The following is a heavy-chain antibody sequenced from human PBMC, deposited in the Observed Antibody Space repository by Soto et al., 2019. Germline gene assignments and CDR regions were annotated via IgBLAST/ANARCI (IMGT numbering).Heavy chain of an antibody. CDR2: IKQDGSEK. Sequence: GGSLRLSCAASGFTFSSYWMSWVRQAPGKGLEWVANIKQDGSEKYYVDSVKGRFTISRDNAKNSLYLQMNSLRAEDTAVYYCARDYYSGYDYQYDYWGQGTLVTVSS. CDR3: ARDYYSGYDYQYDY. D-gene: IGHD5-12*01. J-gene: IGHJ4*02. CDR1: GFTFSSYW. V-gene: IGHV3-7*01.